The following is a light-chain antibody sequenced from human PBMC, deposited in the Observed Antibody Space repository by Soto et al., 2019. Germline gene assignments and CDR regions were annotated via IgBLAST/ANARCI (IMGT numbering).Light chain of an antibody. Sequence: EIVMTQSPATLSVSPGERATLSCRASQSVSSNLAWYQQKPGQAPRLLIYGASTRATGIPARFTGSGSGTEFILTISSLQSEDFAIYYCQHYNNWPPWTFGQGTKVEI. CDR3: QHYNNWPPWT. V-gene: IGKV3-15*01. CDR1: QSVSSN. J-gene: IGKJ1*01. CDR2: GAS.